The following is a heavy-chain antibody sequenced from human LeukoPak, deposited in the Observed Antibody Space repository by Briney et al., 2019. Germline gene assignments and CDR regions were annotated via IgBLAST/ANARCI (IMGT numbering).Heavy chain of an antibody. J-gene: IGHJ4*02. D-gene: IGHD3-10*01. CDR1: GFTFSSYW. CDR3: ARDYYGSGGFNDY. Sequence: EPGGSLRLSCAASGFTFSSYWMSWVRQAPGKGLEWVANIKQDGSEKYYVDSVKGRFTISRDNAKNSLYLQMNSLRAEDTALYYCARDYYGSGGFNDYWGQGTLVTVSS. CDR2: IKQDGSEK. V-gene: IGHV3-7*03.